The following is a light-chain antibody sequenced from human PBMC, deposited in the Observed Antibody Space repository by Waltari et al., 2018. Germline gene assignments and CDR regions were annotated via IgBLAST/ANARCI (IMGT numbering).Light chain of an antibody. CDR3: QQYGT. J-gene: IGKJ2*01. V-gene: IGKV1-33*01. Sequence: DIQMTQSPSSLSASVGDRVTITCQASHENRNYLNWYQQKPGKAPKLLIYDTSNLETGVPSRFSGSGSGTDFTFTITSLQSEDFATYYCQQYGTFGQGTKVETK. CDR1: HENRNY. CDR2: DTS.